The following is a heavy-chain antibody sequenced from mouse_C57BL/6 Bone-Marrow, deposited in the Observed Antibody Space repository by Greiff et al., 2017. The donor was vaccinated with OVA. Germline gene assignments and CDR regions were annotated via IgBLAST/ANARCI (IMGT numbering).Heavy chain of an antibody. D-gene: IGHD2-5*01. Sequence: EVKLVESGGGLVQPGGSLKLSCAASGFTFSDYGMAWVRQAPRKGPEWVAFISNLAYSIYYADTVTGRFTISRENAKNTLYLEMSSLRSEDTAMYYCARPDSNYAYAMDYWGQGTSVTVSS. CDR3: ARPDSNYAYAMDY. V-gene: IGHV5-15*01. J-gene: IGHJ4*01. CDR2: ISNLAYSI. CDR1: GFTFSDYG.